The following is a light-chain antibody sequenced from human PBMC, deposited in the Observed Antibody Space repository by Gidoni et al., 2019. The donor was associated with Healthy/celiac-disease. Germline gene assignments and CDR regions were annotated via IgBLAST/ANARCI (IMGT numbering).Light chain of an antibody. CDR3: QQYNNWPIT. CDR2: GAS. CDR1: QSVSSN. J-gene: IGKJ5*01. V-gene: IGKV3-15*01. Sequence: EIVMTQSPATLSVSPGESATLSCRASQSVSSNLAWYQQKPGQAPRLLIYGASTRATGIPATFSGSGSGTEFTLTISSLQSEDFAVYYCQQYNNWPITFGQGTRLEIK.